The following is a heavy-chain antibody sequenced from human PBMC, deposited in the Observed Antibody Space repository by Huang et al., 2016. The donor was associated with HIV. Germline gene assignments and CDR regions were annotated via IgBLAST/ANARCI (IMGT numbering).Heavy chain of an antibody. Sequence: QLQLQESGPGLVKPSETLSLTCTVSGGSISSSSYYWGWIRQPPGKGLEWIGNISYSGSTYYTPSLRSRVTISVETSKDQFSLKLSSGTAADTAVYYCARSLSSYYYGSGSYYNGYYFDYWGQGTLVTVSS. CDR2: ISYSGST. V-gene: IGHV4-39*01. J-gene: IGHJ4*02. CDR3: ARSLSSYYYGSGSYYNGYYFDY. CDR1: GGSISSSSYY. D-gene: IGHD3-10*01.